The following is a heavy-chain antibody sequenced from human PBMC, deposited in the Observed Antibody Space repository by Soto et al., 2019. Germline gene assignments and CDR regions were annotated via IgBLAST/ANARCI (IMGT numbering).Heavy chain of an antibody. CDR2: IKSKSEGGTT. Sequence: PGGSLRLSCAASGFTFSNAWMNWVRQAPGKGLEWVGRIKSKSEGGTTDYAAPVKGRFTISRDDSKNTLYLQMNSLKTEDTAVYYCGKADYYYGMDVWGQGTTVTVSS. CDR3: GKADYYYGMDV. V-gene: IGHV3-15*07. J-gene: IGHJ6*02. CDR1: GFTFSNAW.